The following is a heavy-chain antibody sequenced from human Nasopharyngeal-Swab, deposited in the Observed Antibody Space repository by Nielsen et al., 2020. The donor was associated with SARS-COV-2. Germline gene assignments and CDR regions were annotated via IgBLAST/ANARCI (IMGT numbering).Heavy chain of an antibody. V-gene: IGHV4-59*01. Sequence: GSLRLSCDVSGVSFSYYYWSWIRQSPGKGLEWIGYVYYSGTTKYNPSLERRVTLSADTSKRQISLKMTSVTAADTAVYFCAGGRGRDGYILYFVSWGQGSPVTVSS. CDR1: GVSFSYYY. J-gene: IGHJ4*02. CDR2: VYYSGTT. D-gene: IGHD5-24*01. CDR3: AGGRGRDGYILYFVS.